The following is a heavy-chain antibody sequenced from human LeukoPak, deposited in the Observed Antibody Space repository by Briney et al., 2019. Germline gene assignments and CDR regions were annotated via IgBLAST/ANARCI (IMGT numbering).Heavy chain of an antibody. CDR1: GGTFSSYA. CDR3: ARRSTLYSSGRFYFDY. J-gene: IGHJ4*02. Sequence: SVKVSCKASGGTFSSYAISWVRQAPGQGLEWMGGIIPIFGTANYAQKFQGRVTITTDESTSTAYMELSSLRSEDTAVYYCARRSTLYSSGRFYFDYWGQGTLVTVSS. V-gene: IGHV1-69*05. D-gene: IGHD6-19*01. CDR2: IIPIFGTA.